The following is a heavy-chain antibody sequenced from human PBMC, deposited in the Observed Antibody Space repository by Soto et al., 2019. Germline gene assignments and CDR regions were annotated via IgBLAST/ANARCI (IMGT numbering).Heavy chain of an antibody. CDR3: ARDRGYYYDSSGYYLDY. CDR1: GFTFSSYS. V-gene: IGHV3-48*02. Sequence: TGGSLRLSCAASGFTFSSYSMNWVRQAPGKGLEWVSYISSSSSTIYYADSVKGRFTISRDNAKNSLYLQMNSLRDEDTAVYYCARDRGYYYDSSGYYLDYWGQGTLVTVSS. CDR2: ISSSSSTI. D-gene: IGHD3-22*01. J-gene: IGHJ4*02.